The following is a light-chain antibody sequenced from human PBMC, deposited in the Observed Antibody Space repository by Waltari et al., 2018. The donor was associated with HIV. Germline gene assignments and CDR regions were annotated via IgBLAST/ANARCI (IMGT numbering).Light chain of an antibody. CDR3: QTWGKGIRV. CDR2: VNSDGSH. J-gene: IGLJ3*02. V-gene: IGLV4-69*01. Sequence: QVVLTQSPSASASLGASVKLTCTLSSSHSTYVIAWHQQQPEKGPRYLMNVNSDGSHSRGDGIHDRFSGSSSGTERYLTSSGLQSEDESDYYCQTWGKGIRVVGGGTRLTVL. CDR1: SSHSTYV.